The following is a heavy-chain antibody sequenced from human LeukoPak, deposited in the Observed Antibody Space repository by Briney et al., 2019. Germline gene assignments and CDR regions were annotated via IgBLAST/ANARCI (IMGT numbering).Heavy chain of an antibody. D-gene: IGHD2-2*01. CDR2: IIPIFGTA. J-gene: IGHJ4*02. CDR3: ASTYCSSTSCYPFDY. CDR1: GGTFSSYA. V-gene: IGHV1-69*13. Sequence: ASVKVSCKASGGTFSSYAISWVRQAPGQGLEWMGGIIPIFGTANYAQKFQGRVTITADESTSTAYMELSSLRSEDTAVYYCASTYCSSTSCYPFDYWGQGTLVTVSS.